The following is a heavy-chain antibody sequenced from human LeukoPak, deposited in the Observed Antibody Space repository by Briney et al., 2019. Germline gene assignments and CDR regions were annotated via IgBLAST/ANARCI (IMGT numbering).Heavy chain of an antibody. V-gene: IGHV4-34*01. J-gene: IGHJ4*02. Sequence: SETLSLTCAVSGVSFNDYFWSWVRQSPGKGLEWIGEINHSGYTNDSPSLKSRVTISIDTSRKQFSLNLRSVTVADTAVYSCTRMTTGHDYWGQGTLVTVSS. CDR2: INHSGYT. D-gene: IGHD1-14*01. CDR1: GVSFNDYF. CDR3: TRMTTGHDY.